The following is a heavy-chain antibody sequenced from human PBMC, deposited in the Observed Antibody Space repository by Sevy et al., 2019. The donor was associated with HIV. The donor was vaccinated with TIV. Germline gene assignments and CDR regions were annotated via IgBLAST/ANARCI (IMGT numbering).Heavy chain of an antibody. Sequence: ASVKVSCKASGGTFSSYAISWVRQAPGQGLEWMGGIIPIFGTANYAQKFQGRVTITADESTSTAYMELSSLRSEDTAVYYCARCVTGTTAPYGMDVWGQGTTVTVSS. CDR2: IIPIFGTA. V-gene: IGHV1-69*13. CDR3: ARCVTGTTAPYGMDV. D-gene: IGHD1-20*01. J-gene: IGHJ6*02. CDR1: GGTFSSYA.